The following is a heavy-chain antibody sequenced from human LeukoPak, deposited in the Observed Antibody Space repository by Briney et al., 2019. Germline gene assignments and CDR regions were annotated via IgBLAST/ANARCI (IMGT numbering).Heavy chain of an antibody. Sequence: GGTLRLSCAASGFTFSSYAMSWVRQAPGKGLEWVSAISGSGGSTYYADSVKGRFTISRDNSKSTLYLQMNSLRAEDTAVYYCARDPYSGTYGDTYYYYMDVWGKGTTVTVSS. D-gene: IGHD1-26*01. CDR2: ISGSGGST. V-gene: IGHV3-23*01. J-gene: IGHJ6*03. CDR1: GFTFSSYA. CDR3: ARDPYSGTYGDTYYYYMDV.